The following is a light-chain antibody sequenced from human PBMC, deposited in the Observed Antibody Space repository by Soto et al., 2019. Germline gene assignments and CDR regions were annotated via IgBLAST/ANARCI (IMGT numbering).Light chain of an antibody. V-gene: IGKV2-28*01. J-gene: IGKJ2*01. Sequence: DIVMTQSPLSLPVTPGEPASISCRSSQSLLHSNGYNYLDWYLQKPGQSPQLLIYLGSNRASGVPDRFSGSGSGPDFTLKISRVEAEDVGVYYCMQALQTPPPFGQGTKLEIK. CDR1: QSLLHSNGYNY. CDR2: LGS. CDR3: MQALQTPPP.